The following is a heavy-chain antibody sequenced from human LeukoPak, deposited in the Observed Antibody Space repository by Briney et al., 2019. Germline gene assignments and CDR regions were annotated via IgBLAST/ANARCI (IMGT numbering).Heavy chain of an antibody. V-gene: IGHV3-23*01. CDR3: AKDSGVTYFYYYYYMDV. D-gene: IGHD1-26*01. Sequence: PGGSLRLSCAASGFSFSTYAMSWVRQAPGKGLEWVSTISAGGATIYYADSVKGRFTVSRDNSKNTLYLHMSSLRAEDTAIYYCAKDSGVTYFYYYYYMDVWGKGTTVTVSS. CDR1: GFSFSTYA. J-gene: IGHJ6*03. CDR2: ISAGGATI.